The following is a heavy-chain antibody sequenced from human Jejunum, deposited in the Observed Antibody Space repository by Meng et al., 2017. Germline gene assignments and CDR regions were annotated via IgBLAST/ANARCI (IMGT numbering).Heavy chain of an antibody. D-gene: IGHD2-15*01. V-gene: IGHV3-7*03. Sequence: GESLKISCVASGFTFSSHWMTWVRQAPGKGLEWVASIKQDGSRKFFVDSVKGRFTISRDNSKNTLYLQMNSLSAEDTAVYYCAKGRGSSSYGGTDYWGQGAQVTVSS. CDR3: AKGRGSSSYGGTDY. J-gene: IGHJ4*02. CDR1: GFTFSSHW. CDR2: IKQDGSRK.